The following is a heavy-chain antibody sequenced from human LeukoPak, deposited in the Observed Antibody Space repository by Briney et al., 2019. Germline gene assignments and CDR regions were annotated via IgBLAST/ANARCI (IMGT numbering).Heavy chain of an antibody. D-gene: IGHD6-13*01. CDR3: ARDRDSSSSPPNFDY. CDR1: GGTFSSYA. Sequence: SVKVSCKASGGTFSSYAISWVRQAPGQGLEWMGGIIPIFGTANYAQKFQGRVTITTDESTSTAYMELSSLRSEDTAVYYCARDRDSSSSPPNFDYWGQGTLVTVSS. J-gene: IGHJ4*02. V-gene: IGHV1-69*05. CDR2: IIPIFGTA.